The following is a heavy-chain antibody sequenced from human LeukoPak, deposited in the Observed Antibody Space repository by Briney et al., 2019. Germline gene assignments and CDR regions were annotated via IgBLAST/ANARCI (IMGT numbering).Heavy chain of an antibody. CDR3: AASIAVAGTDYYYYGMDV. CDR1: GFTFDDYA. V-gene: IGHV3-9*01. J-gene: IGHJ6*02. CDR2: ISWNSGSI. Sequence: GGSLRLSCAASGFTFDDYAMHWVRQAPGKGLEWVSGISWNSGSIGYADSVKGRFTISRDNAKNSLYLQMNSLRAEDTALYYCAASIAVAGTDYYYYGMDVWGQGTTVTVSS. D-gene: IGHD6-19*01.